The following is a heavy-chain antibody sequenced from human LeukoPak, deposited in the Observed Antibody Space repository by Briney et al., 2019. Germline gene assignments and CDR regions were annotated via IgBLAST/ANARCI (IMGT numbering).Heavy chain of an antibody. CDR1: GFTFSSYS. Sequence: PGGSLRLSXAASGFTFSSYSMNWVRQAPGKGLEWVSSISSSSSYIYYADSVKGRFTISRDNAKNSLYLQMNSLRAEDTAVYYCARDSRYCSSTSCYTGDHWGQGTLVTVSS. CDR3: ARDSRYCSSTSCYTGDH. V-gene: IGHV3-21*01. D-gene: IGHD2-2*02. J-gene: IGHJ4*02. CDR2: ISSSSSYI.